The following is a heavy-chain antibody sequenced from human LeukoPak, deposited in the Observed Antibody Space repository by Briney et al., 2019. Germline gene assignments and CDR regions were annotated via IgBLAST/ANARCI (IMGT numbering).Heavy chain of an antibody. V-gene: IGHV3-9*01. J-gene: IGHJ4*02. D-gene: IGHD5-12*01. CDR1: GLTFDDYA. CDR2: ISWNSGSI. CDR3: AKESGYDYVDY. Sequence: GGSLRLSCAASGLTFDDYAMHWVRQAPGKGLEWVSGISWNSGSIGYADSVKGRFTISRDNAKNSLYLQMNSLRAEDTALYYCAKESGYDYVDYWGQGTLVTVSS.